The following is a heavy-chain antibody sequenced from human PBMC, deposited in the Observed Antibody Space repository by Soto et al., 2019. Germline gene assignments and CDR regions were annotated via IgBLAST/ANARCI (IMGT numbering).Heavy chain of an antibody. CDR3: ARDPYYYGSWNGAYYYYYMDV. CDR2: ISSSSSYI. CDR1: GFTFSSYS. V-gene: IGHV3-21*01. J-gene: IGHJ6*03. Sequence: EVQLVESGGGLVQPGGSLRLSCAASGFTFSSYSMNWVRQAPGKGLEWVSSISSSSSYIYYADSVKGRFTISRDNAKNSLYLQMNSLRAEDTAVYYCARDPYYYGSWNGAYYYYYMDVCGKGTTVTVSS. D-gene: IGHD3-10*01.